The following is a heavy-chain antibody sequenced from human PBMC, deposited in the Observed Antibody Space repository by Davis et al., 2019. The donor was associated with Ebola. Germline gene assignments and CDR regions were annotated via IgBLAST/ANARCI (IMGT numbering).Heavy chain of an antibody. D-gene: IGHD4-17*01. V-gene: IGHV4-34*01. J-gene: IGHJ5*02. CDR1: GGSFSGYF. Sequence: SETLSLTCAVYGGSFSGYFWSWIRQPPGKGLEWIGEVSRSGDTNYTPSVEGRVTILLDAPKNQFSLSLTSVTAADTAVYYCARTALTSISDSGLGYNYFDPWGQGTLVTVSS. CDR3: ARTALTSISDSGLGYNYFDP. CDR2: VSRSGDT.